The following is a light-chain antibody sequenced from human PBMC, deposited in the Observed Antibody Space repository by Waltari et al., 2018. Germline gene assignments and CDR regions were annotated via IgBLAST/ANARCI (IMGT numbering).Light chain of an antibody. CDR3: MQTLQPWT. V-gene: IGKV2D-29*02. CDR1: QSLLQSDGKTF. Sequence: DVVMTQSPLSLSVTPGQPASMSCKSSQSLLQSDGKTFIYWYLPRPGQSPQLLIYEIFNRFSGVPERFSGSGSGTDFTLNISRVAADDVGTYYCMQTLQPWTTGQGTKVGIK. CDR2: EIF. J-gene: IGKJ1*01.